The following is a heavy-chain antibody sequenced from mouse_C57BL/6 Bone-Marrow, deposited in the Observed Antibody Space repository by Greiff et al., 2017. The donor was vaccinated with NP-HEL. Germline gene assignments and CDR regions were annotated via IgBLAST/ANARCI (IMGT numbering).Heavy chain of an antibody. J-gene: IGHJ4*01. CDR1: GFTFSDYY. Sequence: EVKLVESGGGLVQPGGSLKLSCAASGFTFSDYYMYWVRQTPEKRLEWVAYISNGGGSTYYPDTVKGRFTISRDNAKNTLYLQMSRLKSEDTAMYYCASPHYSNGSFYAMDYWGQGTSVAVSS. CDR3: ASPHYSNGSFYAMDY. D-gene: IGHD2-5*01. V-gene: IGHV5-12*01. CDR2: ISNGGGST.